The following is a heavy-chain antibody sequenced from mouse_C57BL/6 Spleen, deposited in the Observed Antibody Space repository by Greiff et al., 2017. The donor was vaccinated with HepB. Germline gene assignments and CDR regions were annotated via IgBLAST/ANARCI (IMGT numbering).Heavy chain of an antibody. D-gene: IGHD2-1*01. CDR1: GYTFTSYG. V-gene: IGHV1-81*01. J-gene: IGHJ1*03. CDR3: ARTGVTTGYWYFDV. CDR2: IYPRSGNT. Sequence: VKLMESGAELARPGASVKLSCKASGYTFTSYGISWVKQRTGQGLEWIGEIYPRSGNTYYNEKFKGKATLTADKSSSTAYMELRSLTSEDSAVYFCARTGVTTGYWYFDVWCTGTTVTVSS.